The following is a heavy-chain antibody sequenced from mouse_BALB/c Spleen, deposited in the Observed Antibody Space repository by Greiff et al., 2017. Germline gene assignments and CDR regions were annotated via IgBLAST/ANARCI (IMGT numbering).Heavy chain of an antibody. J-gene: IGHJ4*01. D-gene: IGHD1-1*02. Sequence: QVQLQQSGPELVKPGASVRISCKASGYTFTSYYIHWVKQRPGQGLEWIGWIYPGNVNTKYNEKFKGKATLTADKSSSTAYMQLSSLTSEDSAVYFCARRGTGRVDAMDYWGQGTSVTVSS. CDR3: ARRGTGRVDAMDY. CDR2: IYPGNVNT. V-gene: IGHV1S56*01. CDR1: GYTFTSYY.